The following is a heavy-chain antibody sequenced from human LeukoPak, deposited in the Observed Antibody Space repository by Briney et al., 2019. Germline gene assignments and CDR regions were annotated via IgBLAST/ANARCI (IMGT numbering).Heavy chain of an antibody. CDR1: GGSISSGSYY. J-gene: IGHJ6*03. Sequence: KSSQTLSLTCTVSGGSISSGSYYWSWIRQPAGKGLEWIGRISTSGSTNYNPSLNSRVTISLDTSKNQCSRKLSSVTAADTAVYYCARDDPYYYYYMDVWGKGTTVTVSS. CDR3: ARDDPYYYYYMDV. V-gene: IGHV4-61*02. CDR2: ISTSGST.